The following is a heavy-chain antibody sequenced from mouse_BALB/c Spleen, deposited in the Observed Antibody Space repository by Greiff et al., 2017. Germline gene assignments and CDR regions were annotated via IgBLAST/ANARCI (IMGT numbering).Heavy chain of an antibody. Sequence: VQLQQSGPELVKPGASVKMSCKASGYTFTSYVMHWVKQKPGQGLEWIGYINPYNDGTKYNEKFKGKATLTSDKSSSTAYMELSSLTSEDSAVYYCARKGHYYEGYFDYWGQGTTLTVSS. V-gene: IGHV1-14*01. CDR1: GYTFTSYV. J-gene: IGHJ2*01. CDR2: INPYNDGT. D-gene: IGHD1-2*01. CDR3: ARKGHYYEGYFDY.